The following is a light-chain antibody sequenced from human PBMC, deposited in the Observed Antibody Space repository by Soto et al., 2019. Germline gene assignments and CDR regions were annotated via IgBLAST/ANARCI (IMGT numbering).Light chain of an antibody. V-gene: IGLV7-46*01. CDR2: DTN. CDR1: TGAVATPHY. CDR3: SFGYSGIRV. J-gene: IGLJ3*02. Sequence: QAVVTQEPSLAVSPGGTVTLTCGSSTGAVATPHYPYWFQQKPGQAPRTLIYDTNNRHSWTPARFSGSLLGDKAALTLSDAQREDEYEYYCSFGYSGIRVFGGGTKLTVL.